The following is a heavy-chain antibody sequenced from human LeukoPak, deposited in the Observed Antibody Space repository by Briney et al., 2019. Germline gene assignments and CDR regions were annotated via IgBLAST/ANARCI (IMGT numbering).Heavy chain of an antibody. J-gene: IGHJ4*02. Sequence: QTGGSLRLSCAASGFTVSNNYMTWVRQAPGKGLEWVSVIYSAGITYYADSVKGRFTISRDNSKNTLYLQMNSLRAEDTAVYYCAKSLNKWLDSDYWGQGTLVTVSS. CDR1: GFTVSNNY. V-gene: IGHV3-66*01. CDR2: IYSAGIT. D-gene: IGHD3-22*01. CDR3: AKSLNKWLDSDY.